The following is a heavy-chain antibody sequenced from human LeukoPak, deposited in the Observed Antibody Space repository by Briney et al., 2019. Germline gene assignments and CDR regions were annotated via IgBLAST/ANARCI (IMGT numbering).Heavy chain of an antibody. CDR2: IKQDGSKK. CDR1: EFTDSGDW. D-gene: IGHD3-16*02. CDR3: ARHRESQGYAFDI. Sequence: PGGSLRLSCVASEFTDSGDWTSWVRQAPGKGLEWVANIKQDGSKKYYVDPVKGRFTISRDNAKNSLYLQMNSLRAEDTAVYYCARHRESQGYAFDIWGQGTMVTISS. V-gene: IGHV3-7*01. J-gene: IGHJ3*02.